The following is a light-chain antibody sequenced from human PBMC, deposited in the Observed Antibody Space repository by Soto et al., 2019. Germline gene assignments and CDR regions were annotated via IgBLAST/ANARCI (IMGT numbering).Light chain of an antibody. J-gene: IGLJ1*01. CDR1: SSDVGAHNF. Sequence: QSVLTQPASVSGSPGQAITISCSGSSSDVGAHNFVSWYQHHPGKAPKLMIYEVSNRPSGASNRFSGSKSGNTASLTISGLQAEDEADYYCNSYTSSNTQVFGSGTKVTXL. CDR3: NSYTSSNTQV. V-gene: IGLV2-14*01. CDR2: EVS.